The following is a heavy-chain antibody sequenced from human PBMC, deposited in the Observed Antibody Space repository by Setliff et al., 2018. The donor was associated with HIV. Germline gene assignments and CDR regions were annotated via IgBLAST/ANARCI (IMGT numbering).Heavy chain of an antibody. CDR1: GYSFTSYW. CDR2: IYPRDSKI. V-gene: IGHV5-51*01. J-gene: IGHJ5*02. CDR3: AKGQDGLRYNWFDP. Sequence: GESLKISCKGSGYSFTSYWIGWVRQMPGKGLECMGIIYPRDSKIKYSPSFEGQVSISVDKSVNTAYLQWSSLKASDTAIYYCAKGQDGLRYNWFDPWGHGTLVTVSS.